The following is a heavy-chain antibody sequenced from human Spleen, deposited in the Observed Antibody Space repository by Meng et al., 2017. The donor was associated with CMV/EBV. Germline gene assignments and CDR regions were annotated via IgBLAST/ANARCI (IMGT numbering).Heavy chain of an antibody. CDR2: INHSGST. D-gene: IGHD2-2*01. CDR1: GGSFSGYY. Sequence: SETLSLTCAVYGGSFSGYYWSWIRQPPGKGLEWIGEINHSGSTNYNPSLKSRVPISVDTSKNQFSLNLSSVTAADTAVYYCARAARYCSSTSCYLNWFDPWGQGTLVTVSS. J-gene: IGHJ5*02. V-gene: IGHV4-34*01. CDR3: ARAARYCSSTSCYLNWFDP.